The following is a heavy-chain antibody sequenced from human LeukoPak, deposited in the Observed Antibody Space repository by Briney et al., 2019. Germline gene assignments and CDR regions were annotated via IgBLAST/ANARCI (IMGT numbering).Heavy chain of an antibody. J-gene: IGHJ4*02. V-gene: IGHV4-30-4*08. CDR3: ARVSSIAAQYYFDY. CDR2: IYYSGST. D-gene: IGHD6-6*01. Sequence: SETLSLTCTVSGGSISSGDYYWSWIRQPPGKGLEWIGYIYYSGSTYYNPSLKGRVTISVDTSKNQFSLKLSSVTAADTAVYYCARVSSIAAQYYFDYWGQGTLVTVSS. CDR1: GGSISSGDYY.